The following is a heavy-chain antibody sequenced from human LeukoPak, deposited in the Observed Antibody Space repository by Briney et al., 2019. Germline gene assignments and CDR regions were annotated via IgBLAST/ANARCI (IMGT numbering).Heavy chain of an antibody. CDR3: ARQQYDSSGYYYVY. J-gene: IGHJ4*02. Sequence: PSETLSLTCTVSGGSISSSSYYWVWIRQPPGKGLEWIGSIYYSGSTYYNPSLKSRVTISVDTSKNQFSLKLSSVTAADTAVYYCARQQYDSSGYYYVYWSQGSLVTVSS. CDR1: GGSISSSSYY. D-gene: IGHD3-22*01. CDR2: IYYSGST. V-gene: IGHV4-39*01.